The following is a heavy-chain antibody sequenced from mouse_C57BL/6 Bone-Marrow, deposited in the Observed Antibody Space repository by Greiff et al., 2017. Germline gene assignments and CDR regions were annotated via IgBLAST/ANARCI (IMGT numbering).Heavy chain of an antibody. CDR3: ARWEYDYDLAWFAY. V-gene: IGHV1-56*01. D-gene: IGHD2-4*01. CDR2: IFPGSGST. Sequence: QVQLQQSGPELVRPGASVKISCKAPGYTFTSHWMQWVRQRPGQGLEWIGEIFPGSGSTYYNEKFKGKATLTVDTSSSTAYMQPSSLTSEDSAVYFCARWEYDYDLAWFAYWGQGTLVTVSA. J-gene: IGHJ3*01. CDR1: GYTFTSHW.